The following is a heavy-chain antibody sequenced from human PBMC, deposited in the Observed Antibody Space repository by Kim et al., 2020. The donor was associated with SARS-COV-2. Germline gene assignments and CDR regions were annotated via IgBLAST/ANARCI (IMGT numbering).Heavy chain of an antibody. D-gene: IGHD2-2*01. J-gene: IGHJ6*02. CDR3: ARAHCSSTSCYFIGYYYGMDV. V-gene: IGHV1-3*01. Sequence: ASVKVSCKASGYTFTSYAMHWVRQAPGQRLEWMGWINAGNGNTKYSQKFQGRVTITRDTSASTAYMELSSLRSEDTAVYYCARAHCSSTSCYFIGYYYGMDVWGQGTTVTVSS. CDR2: INAGNGNT. CDR1: GYTFTSYA.